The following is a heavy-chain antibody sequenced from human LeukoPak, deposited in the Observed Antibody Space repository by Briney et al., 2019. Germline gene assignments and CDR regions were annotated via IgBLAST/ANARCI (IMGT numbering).Heavy chain of an antibody. J-gene: IGHJ4*02. CDR1: GFTFSSYN. CDR2: IRSKAYGGTT. Sequence: GGSLRLSCAASGFTFSSYNMNWFRQAPGKGLEWVGFIRSKAYGGTTEYAASVKGRFTISRDDSKSIAYLQMNSLKTEDTAVYYCTRDLHYYGSGSYSIWGQGTLVTVSS. D-gene: IGHD3-10*01. V-gene: IGHV3-49*03. CDR3: TRDLHYYGSGSYSI.